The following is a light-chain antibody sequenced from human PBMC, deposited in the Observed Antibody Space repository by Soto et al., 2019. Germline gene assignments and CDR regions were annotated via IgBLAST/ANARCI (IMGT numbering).Light chain of an antibody. CDR3: QQYGSSPPIT. Sequence: IVLTQSPGTLSLSPWERATLSCRASQSVSSNYLAWYQQKPGQAPRLLIYGASSRATGIPDRFSGSGSGTDFTLTISRLEPEDFTVYYCQQYGSSPPITFGQGTRLEIK. CDR2: GAS. V-gene: IGKV3-20*01. J-gene: IGKJ5*01. CDR1: QSVSSNY.